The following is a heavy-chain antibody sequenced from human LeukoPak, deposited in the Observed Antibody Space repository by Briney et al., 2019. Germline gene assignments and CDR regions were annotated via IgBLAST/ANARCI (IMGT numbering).Heavy chain of an antibody. CDR2: IYYSGST. V-gene: IGHV4-39*01. CDR3: ARLPTWDYYFDY. D-gene: IGHD1-26*01. CDR1: GGSVSSGSYY. J-gene: IGHJ4*02. Sequence: PSETLSLTCTVSGGSVSSGSYYWSWIRQPPGKGLEWIGYIYYSGSTYYNPSLKSRVTISVDTSKNQFSLKLSSVTAADTAVYYCARLPTWDYYFDYWGQGTLVTVSS.